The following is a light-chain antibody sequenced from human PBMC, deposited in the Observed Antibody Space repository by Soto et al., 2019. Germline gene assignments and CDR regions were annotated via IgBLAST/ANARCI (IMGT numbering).Light chain of an antibody. CDR3: QQYDTTPIT. Sequence: DIVMTQSPDSLAASLGERATINCNSSQSVLYTSNDKNYLAWYRQRPGQPPKLLLYWASTRASGVPDRFSGSGSGTDFTLTISSLQAEDVAVYYCQQYDTTPITFGQGTRLEIK. J-gene: IGKJ5*01. CDR1: QSVLYTSNDKNY. CDR2: WAS. V-gene: IGKV4-1*01.